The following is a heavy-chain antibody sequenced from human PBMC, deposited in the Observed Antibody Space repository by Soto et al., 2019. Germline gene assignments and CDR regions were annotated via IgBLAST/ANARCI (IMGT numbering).Heavy chain of an antibody. D-gene: IGHD6-13*01. J-gene: IGHJ5*02. CDR1: GYTXTSYG. V-gene: IGHV1-18*04. Sequence: GXSXKVSCKASGYTXTSYGISLVRQAPGQGLEWMGWISAYNGNTNYAQKLQGRVTMNTDTSTSTAYIDLMSLRSCDTAVYYCARDSHLGSSWYLYNWFAPWGQGTLAPVSS. CDR2: ISAYNGNT. CDR3: ARDSHLGSSWYLYNWFAP.